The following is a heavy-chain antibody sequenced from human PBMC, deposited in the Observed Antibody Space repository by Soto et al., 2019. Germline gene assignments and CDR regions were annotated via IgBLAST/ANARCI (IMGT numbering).Heavy chain of an antibody. Sequence: QVQLVQSGAEVKKPGSSVKVSCKASGGTFSSYAISWVRQAPGQGLEWMGGIIPIFGTANYAQKFQGRVTITPDEYTSTAYMELSSLRSEDTAVYYCASRPNFTSTSCRSEPERNEYYFDYWGQGTLVNVSS. V-gene: IGHV1-69*05. CDR2: IIPIFGTA. CDR3: ASRPNFTSTSCRSEPERNEYYFDY. J-gene: IGHJ4*02. D-gene: IGHD2-2*01. CDR1: GGTFSSYA.